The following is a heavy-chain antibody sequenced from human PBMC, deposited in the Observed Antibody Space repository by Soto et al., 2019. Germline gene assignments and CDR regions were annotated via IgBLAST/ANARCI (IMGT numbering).Heavy chain of an antibody. CDR3: ARGIVTGSEYNCDYYGMDV. J-gene: IGHJ6*02. CDR2: IIPIFGRT. D-gene: IGHD1-20*01. V-gene: IGHV1-69*12. Sequence: QVQLVQSGAEVKMPGSSVKVSCKASGGTFNSYAIDWVRQAPGQGLEWMGGIIPIFGRTNYPQKLQGRVKLTADESTRTAHMELRTLRSEDTAVYYCARGIVTGSEYNCDYYGMDVWGQGTTVTVSS. CDR1: GGTFNSYA.